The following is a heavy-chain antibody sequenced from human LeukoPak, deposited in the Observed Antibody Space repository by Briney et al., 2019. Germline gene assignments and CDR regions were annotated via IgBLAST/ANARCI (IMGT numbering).Heavy chain of an antibody. J-gene: IGHJ6*03. CDR3: AKGHQWLARQSDYYYMDV. V-gene: IGHV3-23*01. Sequence: GGSLRVSCAASGLTFRNYAMTWVRQAPGKGLEWVAGITNDGDRTDYADSVKGRFTISRDNSKNILFLQMNSLRADDTAVYHCAKGHQWLARQSDYYYMDVWGNGTTVTVSS. D-gene: IGHD6-19*01. CDR2: ITNDGDRT. CDR1: GLTFRNYA.